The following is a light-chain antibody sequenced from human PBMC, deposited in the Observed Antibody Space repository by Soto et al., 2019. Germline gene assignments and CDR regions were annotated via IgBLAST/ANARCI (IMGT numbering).Light chain of an antibody. J-gene: IGLJ1*01. Sequence: QSVLTQSPSASGTPGQRITISCSGSSSNIGSMPVNWYQQLPGTAPKLLIHNNNERPSGVPDRFSGSKSGTSATLAISGLRSEDEADYYCAAWDDSQIGCFGTGTKVTVL. CDR3: AAWDDSQIGC. CDR2: NNN. CDR1: SSNIGSMP. V-gene: IGLV1-44*01.